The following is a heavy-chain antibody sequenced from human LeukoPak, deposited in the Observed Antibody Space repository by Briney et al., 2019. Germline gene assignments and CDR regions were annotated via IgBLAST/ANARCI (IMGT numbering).Heavy chain of an antibody. CDR1: GGTFSSYA. Sequence: SVKVSCKASGGTFSSYAISWVRQAPGQGLEWMGGVIPIFGTANYAQKFQGRVTITADESTSTAYMELSSLRSEDTAVYYCASGSSSSSSFDYWGQGTLVTVSS. D-gene: IGHD6-6*01. J-gene: IGHJ4*02. CDR2: VIPIFGTA. CDR3: ASGSSSSSSFDY. V-gene: IGHV1-69*01.